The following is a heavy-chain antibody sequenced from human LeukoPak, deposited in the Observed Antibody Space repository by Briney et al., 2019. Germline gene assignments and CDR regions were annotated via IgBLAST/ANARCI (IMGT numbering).Heavy chain of an antibody. CDR3: AKNALRSGVVVVAATPDYYYYYGMDV. Sequence: GGSLRLSCETSGFTFSNYAMSWVRLSPGKGLEWVSSISGDGGSTYYPDSVKDRFTISRDNSKNSLYLQMNSLRTEDTALYYCAKNALRSGVVVVAATPDYYYYYGMDVWGQGTTVTVSS. D-gene: IGHD2-15*01. V-gene: IGHV3-43*02. CDR2: ISGDGGST. CDR1: GFTFSNYA. J-gene: IGHJ6*02.